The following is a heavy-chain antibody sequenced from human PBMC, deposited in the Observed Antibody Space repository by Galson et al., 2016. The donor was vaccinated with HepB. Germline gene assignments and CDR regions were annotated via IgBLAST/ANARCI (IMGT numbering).Heavy chain of an antibody. V-gene: IGHV3-43*01. D-gene: IGHD3-3*01. CDR1: GLFFHDYT. CDR2: ISWNGDAT. CDR3: AREVRNDFWSGYFWVMVV. Sequence: SLRLSCAGSGLFFHDYTMHWVRQVPGNGLQWVSLISWNGDATYYTDSVKGRFTISRDNSKNSLYLQMNSLRTEDTGVYYCAREVRNDFWSGYFWVMVVWGQGTTVT. J-gene: IGHJ6*02.